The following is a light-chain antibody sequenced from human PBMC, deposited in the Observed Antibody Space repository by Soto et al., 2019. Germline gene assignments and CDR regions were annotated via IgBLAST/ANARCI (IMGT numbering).Light chain of an antibody. CDR2: DGS. Sequence: QSALTQPASVSESPGQSISISCTGTNNDVGNYNLVSWYQQHPGRAPKLIIFDGSHRPSGISGRFSGSKSGNTASLTISGLQADDEAAYYCCSYAGNSAFVFGGGTKLTVL. CDR3: CSYAGNSAFV. J-gene: IGLJ2*01. CDR1: NNDVGNYNL. V-gene: IGLV2-23*03.